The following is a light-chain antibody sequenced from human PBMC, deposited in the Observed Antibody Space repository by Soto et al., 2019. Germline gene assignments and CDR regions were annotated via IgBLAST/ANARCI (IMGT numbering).Light chain of an antibody. Sequence: QSVLTQPPSASGTPGQRATISCCGSNSNIGSDIVNCYQLLPGAAPEVLINTTNQRPSGVPERFSGSKSGTSASLAISGLQSEDEANSSCATWDGGMSGTLVVGPGTKVTVL. J-gene: IGLJ1*01. CDR1: NSNIGSDI. CDR3: ATWDGGMSGTLV. V-gene: IGLV1-44*01. CDR2: TTN.